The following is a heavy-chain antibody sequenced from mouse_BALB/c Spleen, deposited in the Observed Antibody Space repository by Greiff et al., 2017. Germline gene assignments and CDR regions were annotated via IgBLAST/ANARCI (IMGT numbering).Heavy chain of an antibody. J-gene: IGHJ2*01. CDR2: INPNNGGT. CDR3: ARGGLGRVRRDCFDD. D-gene: IGHD3-3*01. CDR1: GYTFTEYT. Sequence: EVQLQQSGPELVKPGASVKISCKTSGYTFTEYTMCWVKQSPGKSLEWIGGINPNNGGTSYNQKFKGKATLTVDKSSSTAYMQLSRLASEDSAVYYCARGGLGRVRRDCFDDRGQGTTLTVSS. V-gene: IGHV1-18*01.